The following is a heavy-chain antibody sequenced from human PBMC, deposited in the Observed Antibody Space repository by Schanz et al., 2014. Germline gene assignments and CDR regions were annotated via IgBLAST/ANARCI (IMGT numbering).Heavy chain of an antibody. CDR1: GFTFSDSW. V-gene: IGHV3-74*01. J-gene: IGHJ4*02. D-gene: IGHD5-18*01. CDR3: ARDGYRNGRPFDH. CDR2: TSNDGSFT. Sequence: EVHLVESGGGLVQPGGSLRLSCAASGFTFSDSWMHWVRQAPGKGLVWVSRTSNDGSFTTFADSVKGRFTISRDNAKNTLYLQMNSLRAEDTAVYYCARDGYRNGRPFDHWGQGTRVTVSA.